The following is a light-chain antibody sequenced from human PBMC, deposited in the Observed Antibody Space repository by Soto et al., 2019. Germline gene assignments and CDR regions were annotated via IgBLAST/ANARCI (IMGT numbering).Light chain of an antibody. CDR3: SLYTSENTYV. CDR2: EAS. CDR1: STDFVSYKR. Sequence: QSVLTQPPSVSGSPGQSVTISCTGTSTDFVSYKRVSWYQQPPGTAPKLIIYEASNRPSGVPDRFSGSKSGNTASLTISGLQAADEADYYCSLYTSENTYVFGTGTKVTV. V-gene: IGLV2-18*01. J-gene: IGLJ1*01.